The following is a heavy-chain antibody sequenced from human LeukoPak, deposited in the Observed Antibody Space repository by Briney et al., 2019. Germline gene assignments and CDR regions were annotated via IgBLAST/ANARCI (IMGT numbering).Heavy chain of an antibody. CDR1: GYTFTSYG. Sequence: ASVKVSCKASGYTFTSYGISWVRQAPGQGLEWMGWISAYNGNTNYAQKLQGRVTMTTDTSTSTAYMELRSLRSDDTAVYYCARATYCSSTSCKAILLWFGELSRGYYFDYWGQGTLVTVSS. V-gene: IGHV1-18*01. J-gene: IGHJ4*02. CDR2: ISAYNGNT. CDR3: ARATYCSSTSCKAILLWFGELSRGYYFDY. D-gene: IGHD2-2*01.